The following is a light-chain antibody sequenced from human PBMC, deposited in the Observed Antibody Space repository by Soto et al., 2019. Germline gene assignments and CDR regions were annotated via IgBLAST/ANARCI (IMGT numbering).Light chain of an antibody. CDR2: AAS. CDR3: QQSYSTPRP. CDR1: QSISSY. V-gene: IGKV1-39*01. Sequence: SPYSLNKSVGDRVTITCRASQSISSYLNWYQQKPGKAPKLLIYAASSLQSGVPSRFSGSGSGTDFTLTISSLQPEDFATYDCQQSYSTPRPFGQGIRL. J-gene: IGKJ5*01.